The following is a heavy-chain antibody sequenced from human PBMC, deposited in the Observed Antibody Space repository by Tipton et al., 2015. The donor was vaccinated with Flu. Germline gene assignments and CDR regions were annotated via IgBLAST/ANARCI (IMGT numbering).Heavy chain of an antibody. CDR2: ISGSTSST. CDR3: VKDGSSFHYDNLNGHVPYFDY. V-gene: IGHV3-23*01. D-gene: IGHD3-9*01. CDR1: GFTFSSYA. Sequence: SLRLSCAASGFTFSSYAMNWVRQTPGKGLEWVSGISGSTSSTYYADSVKGRFTISRGNPKNTLYLQMNSLRAEDTAVYYCVKDGSSFHYDNLNGHVPYFDYWGQGTPVSVSS. J-gene: IGHJ4*02.